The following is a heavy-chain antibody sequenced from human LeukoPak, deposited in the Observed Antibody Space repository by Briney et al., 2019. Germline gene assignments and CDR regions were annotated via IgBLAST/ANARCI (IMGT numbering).Heavy chain of an antibody. J-gene: IGHJ4*02. Sequence: PGESSQISCKDSVYSFTSYWIGWVRQMPGKGLEWMGIIYPGDSDTRYSPSFQGQFTISADKSINTAYLQWSSLKASDTAIYYCARRGEAMDPFDYWGQGTLATVFS. V-gene: IGHV5-51*03. CDR1: VYSFTSYW. CDR3: ARRGEAMDPFDY. D-gene: IGHD5-18*01. CDR2: IYPGDSDT.